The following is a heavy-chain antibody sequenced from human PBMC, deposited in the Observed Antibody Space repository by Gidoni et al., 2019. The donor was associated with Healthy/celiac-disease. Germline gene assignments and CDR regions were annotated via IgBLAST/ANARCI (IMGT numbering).Heavy chain of an antibody. CDR2: INPSGGST. CDR1: GYTFTSYY. J-gene: IGHJ4*02. CDR3: ARDRVEYSSSSGAYLFDY. Sequence: VQLVQSGAEVKKPGASVKVSCKASGYTFTSYYMHWVRQAPGQGLEWMGIINPSGGSTSYAQKFQGRVTMTRDTSTSTVYMELSSLRSEDTAVYYCARDRVEYSSSSGAYLFDYWGQGTLVTVSS. V-gene: IGHV1-46*01. D-gene: IGHD6-6*01.